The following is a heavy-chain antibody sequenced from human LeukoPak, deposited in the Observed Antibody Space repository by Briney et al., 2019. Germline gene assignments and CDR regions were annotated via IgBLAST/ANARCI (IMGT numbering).Heavy chain of an antibody. D-gene: IGHD5-18*01. CDR3: ARVMGEGVDTAMVFFGMDV. J-gene: IGHJ6*02. V-gene: IGHV3-7*01. Sequence: GGSLRLSCAASGFTFSNAWMSWVRQAPGKGLEWVANIKQDGSEKYYVDSVKGRFTISRDNAKNSLYLQMNSLRAEDTAVYYCARVMGEGVDTAMVFFGMDVWGQGTTVTVSS. CDR1: GFTFSNAW. CDR2: IKQDGSEK.